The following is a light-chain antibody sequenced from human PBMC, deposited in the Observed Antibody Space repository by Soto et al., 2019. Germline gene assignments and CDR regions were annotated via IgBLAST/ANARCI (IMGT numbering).Light chain of an antibody. CDR1: ESISNN. J-gene: IGKJ4*01. CDR3: QQYRDWPLT. V-gene: IGKV3-15*01. CDR2: RTS. Sequence: EIVMTQSPATLSVSQGETATLSCRASESISNNLAWYQQKPGQAPRLVIYRTSIRATGVPARFSGSGSGTEFTLTISSLQSEDFAICYCQQYRDWPLTFGGGTNVELK.